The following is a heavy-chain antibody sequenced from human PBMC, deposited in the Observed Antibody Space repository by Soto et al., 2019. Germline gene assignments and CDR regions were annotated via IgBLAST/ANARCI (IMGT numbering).Heavy chain of an antibody. CDR3: ARGRWSTFGY. D-gene: IGHD2-15*01. CDR1: GDSVSSNNIA. V-gene: IGHV6-1*01. CDR2: TYYRSKWYN. J-gene: IGHJ4*02. Sequence: QVQLQQSGPGLVKPSQTLSLTCAVSGDSVSSNNIAWNWLRQSPWRGLEWLGRTYYRSKWYNEYAVPVRSRITINLDTSKNQVPLQLTAVTPEDTAVYYCARGRWSTFGYWGQGAQVTVSS.